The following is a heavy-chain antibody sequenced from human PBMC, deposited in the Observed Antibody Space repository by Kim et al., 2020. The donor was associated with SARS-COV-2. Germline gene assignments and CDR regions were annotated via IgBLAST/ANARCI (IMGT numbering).Heavy chain of an antibody. J-gene: IGHJ5*02. CDR2: VYYSGST. Sequence: SETLSLTCTVSGGSISRSNSHWGWIRQPPGKGLEWIGSVYYSGSTFYNPSLKSRVTISVDTSENQLSLKLTSVTAADTAVYYCERLEMTVMGWGGGFDP. CDR3: ERLEMTVMGWGGGFDP. V-gene: IGHV4-39*01. CDR1: GGSISRSNSH. D-gene: IGHD3-16*01.